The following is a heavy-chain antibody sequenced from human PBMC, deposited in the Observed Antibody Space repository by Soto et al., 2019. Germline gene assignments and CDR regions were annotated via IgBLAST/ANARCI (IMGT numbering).Heavy chain of an antibody. V-gene: IGHV1-69*01. CDR1: GGTFSSYA. CDR2: IIPIFGTA. J-gene: IGHJ4*02. Sequence: QVQLVQSGAEVKKPGSSVKVSCKASGGTFSSYAISWVRQAPGQGLEWMGGIIPIFGTANYAQKFQGRVTITADQSTSPAYMELSRLRTEETAVYYWARGGPYCGGDCYYFDHWGQGTLVTVSS. D-gene: IGHD2-21*02. CDR3: ARGGPYCGGDCYYFDH.